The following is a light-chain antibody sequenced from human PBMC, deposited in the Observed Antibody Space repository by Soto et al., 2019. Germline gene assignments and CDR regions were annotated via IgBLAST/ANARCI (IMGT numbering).Light chain of an antibody. V-gene: IGKV3-20*01. J-gene: IGKJ4*01. CDR3: QQYGSSPS. CDR2: AAS. Sequence: ESVVTGSPGTLSLSPGERATLSCRASQSVSSSYLAWYQQKPGQAPRFLIYAASSRATGIPDRFSGSGSGTDFTLTISKLEPEDFAVYYCQQYGSSPSFGGGTKVDI. CDR1: QSVSSSY.